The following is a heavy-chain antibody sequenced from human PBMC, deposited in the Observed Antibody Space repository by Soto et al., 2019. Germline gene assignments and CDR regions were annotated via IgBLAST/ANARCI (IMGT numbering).Heavy chain of an antibody. V-gene: IGHV4-39*01. Sequence: QLQLQESGPGLVKPSETLSLTCTVSGGSISSSSYYWAWVRQPPGKGLEWIGSVYYSGTTYYNPSLKSRVTISGDTSKNQFSLKLCSVTAADTAVFYCARLIHCKTTSCYFDYWGQGTLVTVSS. CDR3: ARLIHCKTTSCYFDY. CDR2: VYYSGTT. D-gene: IGHD2-2*01. J-gene: IGHJ4*02. CDR1: GGSISSSSYY.